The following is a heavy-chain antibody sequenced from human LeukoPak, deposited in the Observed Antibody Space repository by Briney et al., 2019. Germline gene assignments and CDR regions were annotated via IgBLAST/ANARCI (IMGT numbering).Heavy chain of an antibody. CDR3: AKGGFYDSSGYYVDY. J-gene: IGHJ4*02. D-gene: IGHD3-22*01. V-gene: IGHV3-21*04. CDR1: GFTFSSYS. CDR2: ISSSSYI. Sequence: GSLRLSCAASGFTFSSYSMNWVRQAPGKGLEWVSSISSSSYIYYADSVKGRFTISRDNAKNSLYLQMNSLRAEDTALYYCAKGGFYDSSGYYVDYWGQGTLVTVSS.